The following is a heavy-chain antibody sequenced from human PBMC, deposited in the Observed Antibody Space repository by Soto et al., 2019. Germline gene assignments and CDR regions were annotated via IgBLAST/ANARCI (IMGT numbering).Heavy chain of an antibody. CDR1: GFTFSSYA. J-gene: IGHJ3*02. CDR3: AKDSPYSASYKEDAFDI. V-gene: IGHV3-23*01. CDR2: ISGSGSST. Sequence: GESLRLSCAASGFTFSSYAMSWVRQAPGKGLEWVSTISGSGSSTYHADSVKGRFTISRDNSKNTLFLQMNSLRAEDTAVYYCAKDSPYSASYKEDAFDIWGQGSMVTVSS. D-gene: IGHD1-26*01.